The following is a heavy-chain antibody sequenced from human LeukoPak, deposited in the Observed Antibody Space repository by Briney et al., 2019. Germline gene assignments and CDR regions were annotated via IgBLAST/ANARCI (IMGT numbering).Heavy chain of an antibody. Sequence: PGGSLRLSCAASGFIFSDYYMSWIRQAPGKGLEWVSYISTSGSTIYYADSVKGRFTISRDNAKNTLYLQMNSLRAEDTAVYYCARESGIAAALDLWGQGTLVTVSS. V-gene: IGHV3-11*04. CDR3: ARESGIAAALDL. CDR1: GFIFSDYY. CDR2: ISTSGSTI. J-gene: IGHJ5*02. D-gene: IGHD6-13*01.